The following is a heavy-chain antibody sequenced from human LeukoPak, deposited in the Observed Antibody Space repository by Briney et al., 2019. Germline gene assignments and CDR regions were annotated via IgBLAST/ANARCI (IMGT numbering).Heavy chain of an antibody. CDR1: GFAFSNYW. CDR3: ASGQWELLV. V-gene: IGHV3-74*01. Sequence: PGGSLRLSCAASGFAFSNYWLHWVRQAPGKGLEWVARINTHGSSTNYADSVKGRFTISRDNAKNTLYLQMNSLRAEDTAVYYCASGQWELLVWGQGTLVTVSS. D-gene: IGHD1-26*01. CDR2: INTHGSST. J-gene: IGHJ4*02.